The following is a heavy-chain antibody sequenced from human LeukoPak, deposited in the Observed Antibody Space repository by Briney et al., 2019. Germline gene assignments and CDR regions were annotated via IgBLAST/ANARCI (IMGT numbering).Heavy chain of an antibody. J-gene: IGHJ6*02. Sequence: NPSETLSLTCTVSGGSISSYYWRWIRQPAGKGLEWIERIYTSGSTNYNPSLKSRVTMSVDTSKNQFSLKLSSVTAADTAVYYCARDGPPYCSGGSCYSLQYYYYGMDVWGQGTTVTVSS. CDR1: GGSISSYY. V-gene: IGHV4-4*07. CDR3: ARDGPPYCSGGSCYSLQYYYYGMDV. CDR2: IYTSGST. D-gene: IGHD2-15*01.